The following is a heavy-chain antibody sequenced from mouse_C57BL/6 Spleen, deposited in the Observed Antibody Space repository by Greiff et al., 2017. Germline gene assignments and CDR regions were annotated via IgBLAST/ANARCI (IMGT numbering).Heavy chain of an antibody. CDR2: IRSKSNNYAT. D-gene: IGHD3-2*02. CDR1: GFSFNTYA. V-gene: IGHV10-1*01. J-gene: IGHJ3*01. CDR3: VRQETAQAPWFAY. Sequence: EVKVVESGGGLVQPKGSLKLSCAASGFSFNTYAMNWVRQAPGKGLEWVARIRSKSNNYATYYAESVKDRFTISRDDSESMLYLQMNNLKTEDTAMYYCVRQETAQAPWFAYWGQGTLVTVSA.